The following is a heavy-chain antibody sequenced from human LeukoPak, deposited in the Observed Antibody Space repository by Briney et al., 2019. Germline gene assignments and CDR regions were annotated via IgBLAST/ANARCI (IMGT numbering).Heavy chain of an antibody. CDR2: IIPIFGIA. Sequence: ASVKVSCKASGGTFSSYAISWVRQAPGQGLEWMGRIIPIFGIANYAQKFQGRVTITADKSTSTAYMELSSPRSEDTAVYYCARDYYDSSGPPLDYWGQGTLVTVSS. CDR1: GGTFSSYA. CDR3: ARDYYDSSGPPLDY. V-gene: IGHV1-69*04. D-gene: IGHD3-22*01. J-gene: IGHJ4*02.